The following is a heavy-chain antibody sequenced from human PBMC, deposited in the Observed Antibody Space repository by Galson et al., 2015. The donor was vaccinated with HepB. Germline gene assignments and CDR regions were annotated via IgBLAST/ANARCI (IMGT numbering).Heavy chain of an antibody. J-gene: IGHJ4*02. Sequence: SVKVSCKASGYTFTNYAINWVRQAPGQGLEWMGWINTNTGNPTYAQGFAGRFVFSLDTSVSMAYPQISSLKAEDTAVFYCAREKYYYDSDGYKYFDYWGQGTLVTVSS. CDR3: AREKYYYDSDGYKYFDY. CDR2: INTNTGNP. V-gene: IGHV7-4-1*04. CDR1: GYTFTNYA. D-gene: IGHD3-22*01.